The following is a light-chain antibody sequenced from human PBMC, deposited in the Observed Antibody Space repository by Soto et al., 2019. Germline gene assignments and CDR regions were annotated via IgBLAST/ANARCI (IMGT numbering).Light chain of an antibody. CDR2: EVT. CDR1: SSDVGSHNF. J-gene: IGLJ3*02. CDR3: CSYAGTTTWV. Sequence: QSVLTQPASVSGSPGQSITLSCTGTSSDVGSHNFVSWYQQRPGKAPKLMIFEVTKRPSGVSSRFSASKSGNTASLTISGVQAEDEADYYCCSYAGTTTWVFGGGTKLTVL. V-gene: IGLV2-23*02.